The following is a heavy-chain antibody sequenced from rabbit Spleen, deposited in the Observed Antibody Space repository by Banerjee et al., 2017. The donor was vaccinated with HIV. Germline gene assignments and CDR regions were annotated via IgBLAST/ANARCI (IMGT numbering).Heavy chain of an antibody. V-gene: IGHV1S40*01. Sequence: QSLEESGGDLVKPGASLTLTCKASGFSFSGSYWMCWVRQAPGKGLEWIACIDVVKSGFTYFATWAIGRFTCSKTSSTTVTLQMTRLTAADTATYFCARDTSSSFSSYGMDLWGPGTLVTVS. J-gene: IGHJ6*01. CDR3: ARDTSSSFSSYGMDL. CDR2: IDVVKSGFT. D-gene: IGHD1-1*01. CDR1: GFSFSGSYW.